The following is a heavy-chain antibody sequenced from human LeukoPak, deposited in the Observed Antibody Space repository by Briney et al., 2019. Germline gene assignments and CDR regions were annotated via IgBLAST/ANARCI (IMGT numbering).Heavy chain of an antibody. CDR3: ARDSTVRWSY. V-gene: IGHV3-53*01. CDR1: GITVSSSY. D-gene: IGHD3-3*01. J-gene: IGHJ4*02. CDR2: IYSGGST. Sequence: PGGSLRLSCAASGITVSSSYMSWLRQAPGKGLEWVSIIYSGGSTYYADSVKGRFTISRDNYKNTLYLQMNSLRAEDTAVYYCARDSTVRWSYWGQGTLVSVS.